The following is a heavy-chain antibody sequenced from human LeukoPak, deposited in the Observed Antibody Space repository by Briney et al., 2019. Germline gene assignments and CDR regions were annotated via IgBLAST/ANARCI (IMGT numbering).Heavy chain of an antibody. V-gene: IGHV3-74*01. CDR3: ARVDPTGDGYNCFDS. J-gene: IGHJ4*02. Sequence: PGESLRLSCAASGFTFSTYWMHWVRQAPGKGLLWVARINTDGSSTLYADSVKGRFTISRDNAKSTLHLQMDSLRPEDTAVYYCARVDPTGDGYNCFDSWGQGTLVTVSS. CDR1: GFTFSTYW. CDR2: INTDGSST. D-gene: IGHD5-24*01.